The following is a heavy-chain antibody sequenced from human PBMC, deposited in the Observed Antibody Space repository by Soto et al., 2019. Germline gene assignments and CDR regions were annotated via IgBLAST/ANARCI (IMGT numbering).Heavy chain of an antibody. CDR2: INSDGSST. D-gene: IGHD3-3*01. J-gene: IGHJ3*02. Sequence: GGSLRLSCAASGFTFSSYWMHWVRQAPGKGLVWVSRINSDGSSTRYADSVKGRFTISRDNAKNTLYLQMNSLRAEDTAVYYCATPWYYDFWSGYPDAFDIWGQGTMVTVSS. V-gene: IGHV3-74*01. CDR3: ATPWYYDFWSGYPDAFDI. CDR1: GFTFSSYW.